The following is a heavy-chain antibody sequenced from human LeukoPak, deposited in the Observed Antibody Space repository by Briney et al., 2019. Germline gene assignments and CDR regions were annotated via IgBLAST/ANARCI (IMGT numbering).Heavy chain of an antibody. Sequence: GGPLRLSRAASGFTVSRIYMSWVRPAPGKGLEWVSIIYRGGGTSYADSVRGRFIISRDNSKNTVYLQMNSLRAEDTAVYYCARGAAPDVWGQGTTVTVSS. CDR2: IYRGGGT. D-gene: IGHD2-15*01. CDR1: GFTVSRIY. CDR3: ARGAAPDV. V-gene: IGHV3-53*01. J-gene: IGHJ6*02.